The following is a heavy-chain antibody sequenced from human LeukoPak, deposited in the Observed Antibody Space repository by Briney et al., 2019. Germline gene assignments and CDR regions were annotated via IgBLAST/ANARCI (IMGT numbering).Heavy chain of an antibody. CDR3: ARHPTRTTALDAAGTDY. Sequence: SETLSLTCTVSGGSMRSYYWSWIRQPPGKGLEWIGYIYYSGSANYNPSLESRVTISVDTSKNQFSLRLNSVTAADTAVYYCARHPTRTTALDAAGTDYWGQGTLVTVSS. V-gene: IGHV4-59*08. J-gene: IGHJ4*02. CDR1: GGSMRSYY. D-gene: IGHD1-1*01. CDR2: IYYSGSA.